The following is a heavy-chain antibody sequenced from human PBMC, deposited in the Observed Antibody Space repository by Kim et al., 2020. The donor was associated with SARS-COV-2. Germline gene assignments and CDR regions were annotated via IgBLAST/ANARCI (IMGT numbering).Heavy chain of an antibody. CDR1: GFTFSSYG. J-gene: IGHJ6*02. CDR2: ISYDGSNK. Sequence: GGSLRLSCAASGFTFSSYGMHWVRQAPGKGLEWVAVISYDGSNKYYADSVKGRFTISRDNSKNTLYLQMNSLRAEDTAVYYCAKDLGWGSYYGMDVWGQGTTVTVSS. CDR3: AKDLGWGSYYGMDV. D-gene: IGHD2-15*01. V-gene: IGHV3-30*18.